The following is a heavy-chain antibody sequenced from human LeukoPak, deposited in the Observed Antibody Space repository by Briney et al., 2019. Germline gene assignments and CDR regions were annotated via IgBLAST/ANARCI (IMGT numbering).Heavy chain of an antibody. V-gene: IGHV3-21*01. CDR1: GFTFSSYS. J-gene: IGHJ6*02. Sequence: GGSLRLSCAASGFTFSSYSMNWVRQAPGKGLEWVSSISSSSSYIYYADSVKGRFTISRDNAKNSLYLQMNSLRAEDTAVYYCASSGARYCSSTSCYTAKVRNYYYYYGMDVWGQGTTVTVPS. D-gene: IGHD2-2*02. CDR2: ISSSSSYI. CDR3: ASSGARYCSSTSCYTAKVRNYYYYYGMDV.